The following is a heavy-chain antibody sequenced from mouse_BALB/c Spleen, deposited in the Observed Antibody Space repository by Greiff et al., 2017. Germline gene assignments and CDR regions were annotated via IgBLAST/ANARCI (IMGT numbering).Heavy chain of an antibody. V-gene: IGHV2-6-4*01. Sequence: VKLMESGPGLVAPSQSLSITCTVSGFSLSRYSVHWVRQPPGKGLEWLGMIWGGGSTDYNSALKARLSISKDNSKSQVFLKMNSLQTDDTAMYYCARNTGYDKGFDYWGQGTTLTVSS. CDR3: ARNTGYDKGFDY. J-gene: IGHJ2*01. CDR1: GFSLSRYS. CDR2: IWGGGST. D-gene: IGHD2-2*01.